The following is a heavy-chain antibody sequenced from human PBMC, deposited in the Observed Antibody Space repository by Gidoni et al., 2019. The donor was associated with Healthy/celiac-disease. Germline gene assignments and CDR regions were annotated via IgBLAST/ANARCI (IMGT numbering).Heavy chain of an antibody. J-gene: IGHJ4*02. CDR1: GGSFSGYY. Sequence: QVQLQQWGAGLFKPSETLSLTCAVYGGSFSGYYWSWIRQPPGKGLEWIGEINHSGSTNYNPSLKSRVTISVDTSKNQFSLKLSSVTAADTAVYYCARGGWSDYWGQGTLVTVSS. CDR2: INHSGST. CDR3: ARGGWSDY. V-gene: IGHV4-34*01. D-gene: IGHD2-15*01.